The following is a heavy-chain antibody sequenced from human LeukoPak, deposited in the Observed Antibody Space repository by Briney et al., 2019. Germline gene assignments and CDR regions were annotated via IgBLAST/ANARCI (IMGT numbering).Heavy chain of an antibody. Sequence: SETLSLTCTVSGGSINSGGYYWSWIRQHPGKGLEWIGYIYYSGSTYYNPSLKSRVTISIDTSKNQFSLKLSSVTAADTAVYYCARDGGYCSGGNCFGAFDIWGQGTMVTVSS. CDR2: IYYSGST. CDR1: GGSINSGGYY. V-gene: IGHV4-31*03. D-gene: IGHD2-15*01. CDR3: ARDGGYCSGGNCFGAFDI. J-gene: IGHJ3*02.